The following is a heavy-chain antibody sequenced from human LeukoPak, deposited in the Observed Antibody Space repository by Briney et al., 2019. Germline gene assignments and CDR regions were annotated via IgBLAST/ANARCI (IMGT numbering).Heavy chain of an antibody. CDR3: ARDRLTSGSYFFDY. D-gene: IGHD1-26*01. V-gene: IGHV3-48*01. Sequence: GESLKISCAASAFTFSDYSMNWVRQAPGKGLEWISYISGRSSTIYYADSVRGRFTISRDNAKNSMYLQINSLRAEDTAVYYCARDRLTSGSYFFDYWGQGTLVTVSS. CDR1: AFTFSDYS. CDR2: ISGRSSTI. J-gene: IGHJ4*02.